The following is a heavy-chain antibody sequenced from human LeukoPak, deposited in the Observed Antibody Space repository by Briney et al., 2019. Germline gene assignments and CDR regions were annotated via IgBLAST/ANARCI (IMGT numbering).Heavy chain of an antibody. V-gene: IGHV4-4*07. CDR3: ARHLDYYYYYMDV. CDR2: IYTSGST. CDR1: GGSISSYY. Sequence: SETPSLTCTVSGGSISSYYWSWIRQPAGKGLEWIGLIYTSGSTNYNPSLKSRVTMSVDTSKNQFSLKLSSVTAADTAVYYCARHLDYYYYYMDVWGKGTTVTVSS. J-gene: IGHJ6*03.